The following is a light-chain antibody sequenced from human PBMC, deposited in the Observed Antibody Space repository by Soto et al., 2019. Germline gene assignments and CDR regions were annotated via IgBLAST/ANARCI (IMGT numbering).Light chain of an antibody. J-gene: IGKJ4*01. CDR3: QQYNSRPLT. CDR2: DAS. V-gene: IGKV1-9*01. CDR1: QGISSY. Sequence: SQLTQSPSSLSPSVGGRVTITCRASQGISSYLGWYQQKPGKAPNLLIYDASTLHSGVQSRFSGGGSGTEFTLTISSLQSEDFAVYYCQQYNSRPLTFGGGTKVDI.